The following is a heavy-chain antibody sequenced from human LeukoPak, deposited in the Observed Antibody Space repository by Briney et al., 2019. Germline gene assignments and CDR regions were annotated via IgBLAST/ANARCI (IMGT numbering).Heavy chain of an antibody. CDR2: ISSSSSYI. D-gene: IGHD4-17*01. CDR3: ARVYYGEIYYFDY. Sequence: GGSLRLSCAASGLTFSSYNMNWVRQAPGKGLEWVSSISSSSSYIYYADSMKGRFTISRDNAKNSLYLQMNSLRAEDTAVYYCARVYYGEIYYFDYWGQGTLVTVSS. J-gene: IGHJ4*02. CDR1: GLTFSSYN. V-gene: IGHV3-21*01.